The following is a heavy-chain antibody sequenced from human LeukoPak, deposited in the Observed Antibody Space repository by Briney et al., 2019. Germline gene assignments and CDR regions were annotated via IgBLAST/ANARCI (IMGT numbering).Heavy chain of an antibody. CDR1: GFTFSSYP. CDR2: ISYDGTNK. D-gene: IGHD3-10*01. V-gene: IGHV3-30*09. J-gene: IGHJ4*02. CDR3: AKDQEFD. Sequence: GMSLRLSCAASGFTFSSYPMHWVRQAPGKGLEWVAVISYDGTNKWYADSVQGRFAISRDNSKNTLYLQMNSLRPEDTAVYYCAKDQEFDWGQGTLVTVSS.